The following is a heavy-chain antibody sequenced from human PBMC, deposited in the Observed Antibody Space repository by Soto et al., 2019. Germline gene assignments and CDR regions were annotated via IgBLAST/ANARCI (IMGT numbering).Heavy chain of an antibody. CDR1: GFTFSSYG. CDR2: IWYDGSNK. V-gene: IGHV3-33*01. CDR3: ARDYPCTNGVCYPATPDY. J-gene: IGHJ4*02. Sequence: AGGSLRLSCAASGFTFSSYGMHWVRQAPGKGLEWVAVIWYDGSNKYYADSVKGRFTISRDNSKNTLYLQMNSLRAEDTAVYYCARDYPCTNGVCYPATPDYWGQGTLVTVSS. D-gene: IGHD2-8*01.